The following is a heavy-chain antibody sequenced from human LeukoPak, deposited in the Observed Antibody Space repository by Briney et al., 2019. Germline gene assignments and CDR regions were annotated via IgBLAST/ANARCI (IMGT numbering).Heavy chain of an antibody. CDR2: TYYRSKWYS. D-gene: IGHD6-19*01. V-gene: IGHV6-1*01. Sequence: SQTLSLTCAISGDSVSSINGAWNWVRQSPSRGLEWLGRTYYRSKWYSDYAVPIQGRMSINPDTSKNQFTLHLYSVTPDDTAVYYCARDVATTGWYTFDYWGQGTRVTVSS. J-gene: IGHJ4*02. CDR3: ARDVATTGWYTFDY. CDR1: GDSVSSINGA.